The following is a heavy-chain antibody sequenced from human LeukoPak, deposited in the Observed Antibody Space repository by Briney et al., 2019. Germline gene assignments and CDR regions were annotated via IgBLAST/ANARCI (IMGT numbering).Heavy chain of an antibody. CDR2: IYHSGST. D-gene: IGHD1-7*01. Sequence: PSDTLSLTCAVCGYSISSGYYWGWIRPPPGKGLEWIGIIYHSGSTYYNPSLKSRVTISVDTSKNQFSLKLSSVTAADTGVYYCARHVGSELPDYWGQGTLVTVSS. V-gene: IGHV4-38-2*01. CDR3: ARHVGSELPDY. CDR1: GYSISSGYY. J-gene: IGHJ4*02.